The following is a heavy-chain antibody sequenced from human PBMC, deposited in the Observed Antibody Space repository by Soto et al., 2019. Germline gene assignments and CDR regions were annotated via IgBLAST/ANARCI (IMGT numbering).Heavy chain of an antibody. CDR1: GFSFNEAW. J-gene: IGHJ6*02. CDR2: IKTSAGGGAT. CDR3: TTGSVEGI. Sequence: EVQLVESAGGLVKPGGSLRLSCVASGFSFNEAWMNWVRQAPGEGLEWVGRIKTSAGGGATDYAAPMQGRFTISSDDSQSALYLHMNSLRTDDTAIYYWTTGSVEGIWGQGTTVTVSS. V-gene: IGHV3-15*07. D-gene: IGHD2-15*01.